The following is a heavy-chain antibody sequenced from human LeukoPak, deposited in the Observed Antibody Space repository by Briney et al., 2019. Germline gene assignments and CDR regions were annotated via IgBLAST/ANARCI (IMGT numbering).Heavy chain of an antibody. J-gene: IGHJ6*03. D-gene: IGHD3-3*01. CDR2: IYTSGST. Sequence: SETLSLTCTVSGGSISSYYWSWIRQPAGKGLEWIGRIYTSGSTNYNPSLKSRVTISVDTSKNQFSLKLSSVTAADTAVYYCARGRSITIFGVVIIPYYYYMDVWGKGTTVTASS. CDR3: ARGRSITIFGVVIIPYYYYMDV. V-gene: IGHV4-4*07. CDR1: GGSISSYY.